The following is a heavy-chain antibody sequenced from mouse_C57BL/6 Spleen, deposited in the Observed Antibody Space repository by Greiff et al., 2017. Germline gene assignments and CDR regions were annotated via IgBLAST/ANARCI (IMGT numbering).Heavy chain of an antibody. CDR1: GYTFTSYW. Sequence: QVQLQQPGAELVRPGSSVKLSCKASGYTFTSYWLHWVKQRPIQGLEWIGNIDPSDSETHYNQKFKDKATLTVDKSSSTAYMQLSSLTSEDSAVYYCARRGFTRGYAMDYWGQGTSVTVSS. CDR2: IDPSDSET. V-gene: IGHV1-52*01. J-gene: IGHJ4*01. CDR3: ARRGFTRGYAMDY.